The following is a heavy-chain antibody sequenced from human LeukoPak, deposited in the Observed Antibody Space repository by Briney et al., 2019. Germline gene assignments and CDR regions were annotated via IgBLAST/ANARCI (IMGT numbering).Heavy chain of an antibody. CDR2: INHSGST. CDR3: ARRYKPKYYYDSSGYYLFDY. J-gene: IGHJ4*02. V-gene: IGHV4-34*01. CDR1: GGSFSAYY. Sequence: SETLSLTCAVYGGSFSAYYWSWIRQPPGKGLEWIGAINHSGSTNYNPSLKSRVTISVDTSKNQFSLKLSSVTAADTAVYYCARRYKPKYYYDSSGYYLFDYWGQGTLVTVSS. D-gene: IGHD3-22*01.